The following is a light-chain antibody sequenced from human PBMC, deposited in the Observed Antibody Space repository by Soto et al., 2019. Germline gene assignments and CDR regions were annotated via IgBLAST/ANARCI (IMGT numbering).Light chain of an antibody. CDR1: QGISSW. CDR2: AAS. V-gene: IGKV1-12*01. Sequence: DIQMTQSPSSVYASVGDRVTITCRASQGISSWLAWYQQKPGKAPKLLISAASSLQIGVPSRFSGSGSGTDVTLTIRILQAEEFATYYCHQANSFPITFGQGTRLEIK. J-gene: IGKJ5*01. CDR3: HQANSFPIT.